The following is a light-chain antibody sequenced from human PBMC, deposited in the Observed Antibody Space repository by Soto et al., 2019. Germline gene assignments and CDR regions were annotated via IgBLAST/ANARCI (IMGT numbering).Light chain of an antibody. Sequence: QSALTQPASVSGSPGQSITISCTGTSSDVGGYNYVSWYQQHPGKAPKLMIYDVSTRPSGVSNRFSGSKSGNTASLTISGRQAEDEAAYYCSSYTSSSTRVFVGGTKLTVL. CDR3: SSYTSSSTRV. CDR2: DVS. J-gene: IGLJ2*01. CDR1: SSDVGGYNY. V-gene: IGLV2-14*01.